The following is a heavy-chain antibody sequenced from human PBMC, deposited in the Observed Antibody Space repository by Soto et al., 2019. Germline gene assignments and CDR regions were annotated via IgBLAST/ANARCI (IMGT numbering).Heavy chain of an antibody. Sequence: GGSMRLSCAASGFIFSSHNMNWVRQAPGKGLEWVSSITGSSSYIFYADSVKGRFTISRDNAKNTVYLQVNSLRAEDTGVYYCARLVASETGYGMDVWGQGTTVTVSS. D-gene: IGHD3-9*01. J-gene: IGHJ6*02. CDR3: ARLVASETGYGMDV. CDR2: ITGSSSYI. V-gene: IGHV3-21*06. CDR1: GFIFSSHN.